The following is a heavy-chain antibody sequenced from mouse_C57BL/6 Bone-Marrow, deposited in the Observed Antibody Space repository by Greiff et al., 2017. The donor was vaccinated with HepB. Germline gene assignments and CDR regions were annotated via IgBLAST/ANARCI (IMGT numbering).Heavy chain of an antibody. D-gene: IGHD3-3*01. V-gene: IGHV5-15*01. J-gene: IGHJ3*01. Sequence: EVHLVESGGGLVQPGGSLKLSCAASGFTFSDYGMAWVRQAPRKGPEWVAFISNLAYSIYYADTVTGRFTISRENAKNTLYLEMSSLRSEDTAMYYCARLGYSAWFAYWGQGTLVTVSA. CDR2: ISNLAYSI. CDR1: GFTFSDYG. CDR3: ARLGYSAWFAY.